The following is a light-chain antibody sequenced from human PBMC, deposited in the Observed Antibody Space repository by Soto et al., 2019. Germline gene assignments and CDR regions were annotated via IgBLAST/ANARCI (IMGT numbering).Light chain of an antibody. Sequence: QSVLTQPPSASGTPGQRVTISCSGSISTIGSNSVNWFQQHPGTAPKLLIYGSSERPSGVPDRFSASKSGTSASLAISGLQSEDEADYYCATWAVSLKDLHVFGTGTKVTVL. V-gene: IGLV1-44*01. CDR3: ATWAVSLKDLHV. J-gene: IGLJ1*01. CDR1: ISTIGSNS. CDR2: GSS.